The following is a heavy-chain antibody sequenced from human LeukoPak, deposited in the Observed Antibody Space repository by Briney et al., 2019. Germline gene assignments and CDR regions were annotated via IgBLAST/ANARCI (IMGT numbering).Heavy chain of an antibody. CDR1: GGSITPYY. CDR3: ARDFSSSWYAFDI. CDR2: IHTSGIT. V-gene: IGHV4-4*07. J-gene: IGHJ3*02. D-gene: IGHD6-13*01. Sequence: SETLSLTCTVSGGSITPYYYYWIRQPAGKGLEYIGRIHTSGITNYNPSLKSRVTISVDKSNNYFSLNLSSVTAADTAVYYCARDFSSSWYAFDIWGQGTMVIVSS.